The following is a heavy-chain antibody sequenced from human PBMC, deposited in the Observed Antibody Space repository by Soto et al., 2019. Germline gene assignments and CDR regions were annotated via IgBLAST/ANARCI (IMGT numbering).Heavy chain of an antibody. J-gene: IGHJ3*02. V-gene: IGHV4-31*03. CDR2: LYYSGST. CDR1: GGSISSGGYY. D-gene: IGHD4-17*01. CDR3: ARGIDYGDHIDAFDI. Sequence: QVQLQESGPGLVKPSQTLSLTCTVSGGSISSGGYYWSWIRQHPGKGLEWIGYLYYSGSTYYNPSLKSRVTISVDTSKNQFSLKLSSVTAADTAVYYCARGIDYGDHIDAFDIWGQGTMVTVSS.